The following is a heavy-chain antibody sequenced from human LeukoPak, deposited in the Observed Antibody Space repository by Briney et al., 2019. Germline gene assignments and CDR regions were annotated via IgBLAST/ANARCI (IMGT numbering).Heavy chain of an antibody. CDR1: GGSISSGGYY. CDR2: IYYSGST. V-gene: IGHV4-31*03. J-gene: IGHJ5*02. D-gene: IGHD4-17*01. CDR3: ARDYGDSGLGWFDP. Sequence: SQTLSLTCTVSGGSISSGGYYWSWIRQHPGKGLEWIGYIYYSGSTYYNPSLKSRVTISVDTSKNQFSLKLSSVTAADTAVYHCARDYGDSGLGWFDPWGQGTLVTVSS.